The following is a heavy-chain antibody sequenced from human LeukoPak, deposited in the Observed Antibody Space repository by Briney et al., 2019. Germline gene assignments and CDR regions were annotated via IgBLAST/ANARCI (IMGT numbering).Heavy chain of an antibody. Sequence: PGGSLRLSCAASGFTFSSYWMHWVRHAPGKGLVWVSRINSDGSSTSYADSVKGRFTISRDNAKNTLYLQMNSPRAEDTAVYYCARAGGSYRLDYWGQGTLVTVSS. J-gene: IGHJ4*02. D-gene: IGHD1-26*01. CDR3: ARAGGSYRLDY. CDR2: INSDGSST. V-gene: IGHV3-74*01. CDR1: GFTFSSYW.